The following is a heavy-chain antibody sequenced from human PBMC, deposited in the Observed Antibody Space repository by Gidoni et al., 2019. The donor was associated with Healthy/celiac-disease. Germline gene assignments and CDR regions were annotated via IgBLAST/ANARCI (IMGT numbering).Heavy chain of an antibody. CDR1: GDSVSSNSAA. CDR3: ARDLRGAKWELLSHDAFDI. Sequence: QVQLQQSGPGLVKPSQTLSLTCAISGDSVSSNSAAWNWIRQSPSRGLEWLGRTYYRSKWYNDYAVSVKSRITINPDTSKNQFSLQLNSVTPEDTAVYYCARDLRGAKWELLSHDAFDIWGQGTMVTVSS. D-gene: IGHD1-26*01. V-gene: IGHV6-1*01. CDR2: TYYRSKWYN. J-gene: IGHJ3*02.